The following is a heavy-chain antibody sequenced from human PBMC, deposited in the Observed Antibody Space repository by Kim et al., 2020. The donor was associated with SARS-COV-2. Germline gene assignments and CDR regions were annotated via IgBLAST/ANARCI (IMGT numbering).Heavy chain of an antibody. CDR3: ARSYGGNSVTADY. V-gene: IGHV5-10-1*01. J-gene: IGHJ4*02. Sequence: YSPSFQGHVTISADKSISTAYLQWSSLKASDTAMYYCARSYGGNSVTADYWGQGTLVTVSS. D-gene: IGHD4-17*01.